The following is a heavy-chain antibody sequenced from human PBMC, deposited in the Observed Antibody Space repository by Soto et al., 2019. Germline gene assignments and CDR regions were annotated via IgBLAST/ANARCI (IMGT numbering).Heavy chain of an antibody. D-gene: IGHD3-22*01. Sequence: ASVKVSCKASGYTFTSYCISWVRQAPGQGLEWMGWISAYNGNTNYAQKLQGRVTMTTDTSTSTAYMELRSLRSDDTTVYYCASPRPYDSSGYYWVYWGQGTLVTVSS. V-gene: IGHV1-18*01. CDR1: GYTFTSYC. CDR2: ISAYNGNT. J-gene: IGHJ4*02. CDR3: ASPRPYDSSGYYWVY.